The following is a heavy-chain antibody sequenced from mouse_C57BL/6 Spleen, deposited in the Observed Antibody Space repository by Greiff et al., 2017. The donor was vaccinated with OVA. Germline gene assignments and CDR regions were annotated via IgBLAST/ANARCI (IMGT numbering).Heavy chain of an antibody. CDR3: ARVGDYYAMDY. J-gene: IGHJ4*01. Sequence: QVQLQQPGAELVKPGASVKMSCKASGYTFTSYWITWVKQRPGQGLEWIGDIYPGSGSPNYTEKFKSKATLTVDTSSSTAYMQLSSLTSEDSAVYYCARVGDYYAMDYWGQGTSVTVSS. CDR2: IYPGSGSP. CDR1: GYTFTSYW. V-gene: IGHV1-55*01.